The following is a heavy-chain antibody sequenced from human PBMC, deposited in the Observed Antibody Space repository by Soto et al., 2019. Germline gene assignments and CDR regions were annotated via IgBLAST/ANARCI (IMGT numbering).Heavy chain of an antibody. D-gene: IGHD3-16*02. Sequence: EVQLVESGGGLVQPGGSLRLSCAASGFTFSSYWMHWVRQAPGKGLVWVSRINSDGSSTSYADSVKGRFTISRDNAKNTLYLQMNSLRAEDTAVYYCARDKYDYVWGSYRYLDYWSQGTLVTVSS. CDR2: INSDGSST. CDR3: ARDKYDYVWGSYRYLDY. CDR1: GFTFSSYW. J-gene: IGHJ4*02. V-gene: IGHV3-74*01.